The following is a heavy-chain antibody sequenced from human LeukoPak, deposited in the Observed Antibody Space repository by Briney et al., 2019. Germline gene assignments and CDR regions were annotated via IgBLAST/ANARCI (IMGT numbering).Heavy chain of an antibody. D-gene: IGHD6-19*01. CDR1: GFSLSTSGMC. CDR2: IDWDGDK. Sequence: SGPTLVNPTQTLTLTCTFSGFSLSTSGMCVSWIRQPPGKALEWLARIDWDGDKWYSTSLKTRLTISKDTSKNQVVLTMTNMDPVDTATYYCARKGSAWNYFDYWGQGALVIFSS. CDR3: ARKGSAWNYFDY. V-gene: IGHV2-70*11. J-gene: IGHJ4*02.